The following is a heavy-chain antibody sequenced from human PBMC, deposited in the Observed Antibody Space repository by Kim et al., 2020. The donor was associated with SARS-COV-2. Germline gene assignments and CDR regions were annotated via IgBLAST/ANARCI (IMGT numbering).Heavy chain of an antibody. CDR1: GGSFSGYY. D-gene: IGHD6-19*01. Sequence: SETLSLTCAVYGGSFSGYYWSWIRQPPGKGLEWIGEINHSGSTNYNPSLKSRVTISVDTSKNQFSLKLSSVTAADTAVYYCARGIEAGKGNWFDPWGQGTLVTVSS. CDR2: INHSGST. CDR3: ARGIEAGKGNWFDP. J-gene: IGHJ5*02. V-gene: IGHV4-34*01.